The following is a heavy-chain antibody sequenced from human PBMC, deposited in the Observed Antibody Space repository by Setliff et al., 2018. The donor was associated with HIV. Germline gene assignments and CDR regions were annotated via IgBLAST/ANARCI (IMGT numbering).Heavy chain of an antibody. V-gene: IGHV4-34*01. CDR1: GGSFSGYY. CDR3: ARVIIVSGSYYFDY. Sequence: PSETLSLTCAVYGGSFSGYYWSWIRQPPGKGLEWIGEINHSGSTNYNPSLKSRVTISVDTSKNQFSLKLSSVTAADTAVYYCARVIIVSGSYYFDYWGRGTLVTVSS. J-gene: IGHJ4*02. D-gene: IGHD1-26*01. CDR2: INHSGST.